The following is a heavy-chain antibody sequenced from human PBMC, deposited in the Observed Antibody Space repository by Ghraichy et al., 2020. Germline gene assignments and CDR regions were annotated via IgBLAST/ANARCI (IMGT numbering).Heavy chain of an antibody. D-gene: IGHD5/OR15-5a*01. J-gene: IGHJ6*02. Sequence: SETLSLTCTVSGDSVSSPDYYWGWIRQPPGKGLEWIASVYYTGDTFDNPSLVSRVTTSVDTSKNQFSLKLTSVTAADTALYYCARHGLWSKSTQTSYAMDVWGQGTTVTVTS. V-gene: IGHV4-39*01. CDR2: VYYTGDT. CDR3: ARHGLWSKSTQTSYAMDV. CDR1: GDSVSSPDYY.